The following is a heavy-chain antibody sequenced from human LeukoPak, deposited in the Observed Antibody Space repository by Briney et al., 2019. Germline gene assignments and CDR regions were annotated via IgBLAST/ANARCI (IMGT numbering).Heavy chain of an antibody. Sequence: ASVKVSCKASGGTFSSYGISWVRQAPGQGLEWMGEIIPIFGTANYAQKFQGRVTITTDESTSTAYKELSSLRSGDTAVYYCARDKYYDSSGSTHYFDYWGQGTLVTVSS. D-gene: IGHD3-22*01. J-gene: IGHJ4*02. CDR3: ARDKYYDSSGSTHYFDY. V-gene: IGHV1-69*05. CDR2: IIPIFGTA. CDR1: GGTFSSYG.